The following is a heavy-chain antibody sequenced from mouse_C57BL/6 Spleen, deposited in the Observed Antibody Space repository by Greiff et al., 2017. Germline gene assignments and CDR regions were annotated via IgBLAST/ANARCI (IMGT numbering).Heavy chain of an antibody. V-gene: IGHV1-22*01. CDR1: GYTFTDYN. D-gene: IGHD2-1*01. CDR2: INPNNGGT. Sequence: EVQLQQSGPELVKPGASVKMSCKASGYTFTDYNMHWVKQSHGKSLEWIGYINPNNGGTSYNQKFKGKATLTVNKSSSTAYMELRSLTSEESAVYYCARGNYGNYVFDYWGQGTTLTVSS. J-gene: IGHJ2*01. CDR3: ARGNYGNYVFDY.